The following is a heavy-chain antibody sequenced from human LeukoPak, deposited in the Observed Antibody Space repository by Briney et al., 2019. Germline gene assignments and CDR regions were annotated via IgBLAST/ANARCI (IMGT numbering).Heavy chain of an antibody. CDR2: ISAYNGNT. D-gene: IGHD3-9*01. J-gene: IGHJ6*02. Sequence: ASVKVSCKASGYTFTSYGISWVRQAPGQELEWMGWISAYNGNTNYAQKLQGRVTMTTDTSTSTAYMELRSLRSDDTAVYYCARGPDILTGYPNYYYYGMDVWGQGTTVTVSS. CDR3: ARGPDILTGYPNYYYYGMDV. V-gene: IGHV1-18*01. CDR1: GYTFTSYG.